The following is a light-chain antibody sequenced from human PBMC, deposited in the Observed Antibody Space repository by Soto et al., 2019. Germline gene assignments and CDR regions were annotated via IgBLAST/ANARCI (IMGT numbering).Light chain of an antibody. CDR3: QHYSNWPQNT. CDR1: QSVSNNY. V-gene: IGKV3-20*01. Sequence: EIVLTQSPGTLSLSPGDRATLSCRAIQSVSNNYLAWYQQKPGQAPRLLIYGASNRATGIPDRFSGSGSGTEFTLTISSLQSEDFAVYYCQHYSNWPQNTFGGGTKVDIK. J-gene: IGKJ4*01. CDR2: GAS.